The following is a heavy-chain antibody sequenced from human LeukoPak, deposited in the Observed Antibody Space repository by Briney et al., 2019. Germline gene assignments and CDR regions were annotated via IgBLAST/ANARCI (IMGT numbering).Heavy chain of an antibody. Sequence: PGGSLRLSCAASGFAVNNNYMSWVRQAPGKGLEWVSVIYSSGTTFYADSVKGRVTISRDNSKNTLYLHIDSLRAEDTAVYYCAGGVLAHYFDYWGQGTLVTVSS. D-gene: IGHD6-13*01. CDR2: IYSSGTT. CDR1: GFAVNNNY. J-gene: IGHJ4*02. V-gene: IGHV3-66*01. CDR3: AGGVLAHYFDY.